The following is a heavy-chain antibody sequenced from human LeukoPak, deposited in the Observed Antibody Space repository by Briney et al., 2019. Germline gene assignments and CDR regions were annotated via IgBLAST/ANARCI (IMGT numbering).Heavy chain of an antibody. D-gene: IGHD3-10*01. CDR2: IYSGGST. Sequence: GGTLRLSCAASGFTFSSYAMNWVRQSPGKGLEWVSVIYSGGSTYYADSVKGRFTISRDNSKNTLYLQMNSLRAEDTAVYYCARGAEYYYGSGSYFDYWGQGTLVTVSS. J-gene: IGHJ4*02. V-gene: IGHV3-53*01. CDR3: ARGAEYYYGSGSYFDY. CDR1: GFTFSSYA.